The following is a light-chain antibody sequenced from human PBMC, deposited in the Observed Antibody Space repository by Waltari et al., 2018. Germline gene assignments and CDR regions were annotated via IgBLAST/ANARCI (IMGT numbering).Light chain of an antibody. CDR1: SSNIGSNT. V-gene: IGLV1-44*01. CDR2: SNN. Sequence: QSVLTQPPSASGTPGQRVTISCSGSSSNIGSNTVNWYQQLPGTAPKLLIYSNNQRPSGVPDRLSGSKSDPSASLAISGLQSEDEADYYCAAWDDSLNGWVFGGGTKLTVL. CDR3: AAWDDSLNGWV. J-gene: IGLJ3*02.